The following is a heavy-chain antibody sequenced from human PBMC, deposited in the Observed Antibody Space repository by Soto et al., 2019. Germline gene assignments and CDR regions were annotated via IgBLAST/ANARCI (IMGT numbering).Heavy chain of an antibody. Sequence: GESLKISCQGSGYRFSNYLIVWVRQMPGKGLEWMGIIYPGDSETKYSPSFQGQVTISADKSINTAYLQWISLKASDTAMYYCGGATCYSGWFDPWGQGTLVTVSS. D-gene: IGHD2-15*01. CDR2: IYPGDSET. CDR1: GYRFSNYL. J-gene: IGHJ5*02. V-gene: IGHV5-51*01. CDR3: GGATCYSGWFDP.